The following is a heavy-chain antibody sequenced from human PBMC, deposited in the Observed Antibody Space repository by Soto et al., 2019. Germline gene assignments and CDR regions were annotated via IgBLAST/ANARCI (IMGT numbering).Heavy chain of an antibody. Sequence: SETLSLTCTVSGGSISSGGYYCNWIRQHPGKGLEWIGYIYYSGSTYYNPSLKSRVTISVDTSENQFSLKLSSVTAADTAVYYCARAPGYCTSTSCYGYYGMDVWGQGTTVT. V-gene: IGHV4-31*03. J-gene: IGHJ6*02. CDR3: ARAPGYCTSTSCYGYYGMDV. CDR2: IYYSGST. CDR1: GGSISSGGYY. D-gene: IGHD2-2*01.